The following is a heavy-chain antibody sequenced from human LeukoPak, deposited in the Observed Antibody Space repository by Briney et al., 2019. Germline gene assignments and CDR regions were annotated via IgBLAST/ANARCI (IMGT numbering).Heavy chain of an antibody. V-gene: IGHV3-74*01. J-gene: IGHJ6*02. CDR2: IKSDGSST. D-gene: IGHD3-3*01. CDR1: GFTFSSYW. CDR3: ARGASYDFWSGYYYYYGMDV. Sequence: SGGSLRLSCAASGFTFSSYWMHWVRQAPGKGLVWVSRIKSDGSSTTYADSVKGRFTISRDNAKNTLYLQMNSLRAEDTAVYYCARGASYDFWSGYYYYYGMDVWGQGTTVTVSS.